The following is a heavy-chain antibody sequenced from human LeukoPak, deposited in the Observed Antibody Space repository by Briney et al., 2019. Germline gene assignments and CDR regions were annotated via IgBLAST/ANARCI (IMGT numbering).Heavy chain of an antibody. CDR1: GFTLSRSW. J-gene: IGHJ4*02. V-gene: IGHV3-7*05. D-gene: IGHD5-12*01. CDR2: IKQDGSEK. Sequence: PGGALRLSCADSGFTLSRSWMSWVRQAPGKGLEWVANIKQDGSEKNYVDSVKGRFTISRDNVQNSLYLQMNSLRPEDTAVYYCAKESGFRFDYWGQGTLVTVSS. CDR3: AKESGFRFDY.